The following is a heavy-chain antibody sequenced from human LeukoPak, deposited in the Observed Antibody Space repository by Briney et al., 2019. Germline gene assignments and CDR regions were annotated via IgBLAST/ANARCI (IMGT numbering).Heavy chain of an antibody. CDR3: ARMGYDTFYGLDV. CDR2: IYYSGST. Sequence: PSETLSLTCTVSGGSISSYYWSGIRQPPGKGLEWIGYIYYSGSTNYNPSLKSRVTISVDTSKNQFSPKLSSVTAADTAVYYCARMGYDTFYGLDVWGQGTTVTVSS. J-gene: IGHJ6*02. D-gene: IGHD3-22*01. CDR1: GGSISSYY. V-gene: IGHV4-59*01.